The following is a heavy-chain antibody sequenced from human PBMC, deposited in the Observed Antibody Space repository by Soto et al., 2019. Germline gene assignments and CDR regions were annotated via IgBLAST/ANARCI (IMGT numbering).Heavy chain of an antibody. Sequence: QVQLVQSGAEVEKPGASVKVSCKASGYTFTAYYIHWVRQARGQGLEWLGWINPNSGGTYYSQKFQAWITLTRDTSIGTAYMELTRLRSDDTAVYYCARANSIRPYYYNMDVWGQGTTVTVSS. CDR1: GYTFTAYY. V-gene: IGHV1-2*04. CDR3: ARANSIRPYYYNMDV. J-gene: IGHJ6*02. CDR2: INPNSGGT. D-gene: IGHD2-21*01.